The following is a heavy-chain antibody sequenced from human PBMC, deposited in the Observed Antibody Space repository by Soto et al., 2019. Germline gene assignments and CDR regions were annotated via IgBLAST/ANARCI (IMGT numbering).Heavy chain of an antibody. CDR3: ERRLDDTPETCFNWFEP. CDR2: IFYTGTA. D-gene: IGHD2-15*01. Sequence: QVQLQESGPGLVKPSQTLSLTCTVSGGSINTGGYYWGWIRHLPGEGLEWIGHIFYTGTAYYNPSLRSRVTVSIDTSANQFSLHMYSVTAADTAMYYCERRLDDTPETCFNWFEPWGQGILVTVSS. V-gene: IGHV4-31*03. CDR1: GGSINTGGYY. J-gene: IGHJ5*02.